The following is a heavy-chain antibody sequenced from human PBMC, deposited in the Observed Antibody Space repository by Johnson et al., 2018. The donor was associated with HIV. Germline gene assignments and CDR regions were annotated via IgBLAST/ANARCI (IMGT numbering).Heavy chain of an antibody. V-gene: IGHV3-30*19. CDR3: ARDYYDLPWGYDAFDI. CDR1: GFTFSSYG. D-gene: IGHD3-22*01. J-gene: IGHJ3*02. Sequence: VQLVESGGGVVQPGRSLRLSCAASGFTFSSYGMHWVRQAPGKGLEWVAVISYDGSNKYYADSVKGRFTISRDNSKNTLYLQMNSLRAEDTAVYYCARDYYDLPWGYDAFDIWGQGTMVTVSS. CDR2: ISYDGSNK.